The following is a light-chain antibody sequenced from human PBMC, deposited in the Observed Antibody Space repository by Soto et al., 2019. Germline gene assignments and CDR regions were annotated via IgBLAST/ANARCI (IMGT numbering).Light chain of an antibody. V-gene: IGLV2-14*01. CDR3: SSYTSSNTLEV. J-gene: IGLJ1*01. Sequence: QSVLIQPASVSVSPGQSITISCTGTSRDVGGSNYVSWYQHHPHRAPKLLIYEVSYRPSGVSSRFSGSKSGNTASLTISGLQAEDEADYYRSSYTSSNTLEVFGVGTKVTV. CDR1: SRDVGGSNY. CDR2: EVS.